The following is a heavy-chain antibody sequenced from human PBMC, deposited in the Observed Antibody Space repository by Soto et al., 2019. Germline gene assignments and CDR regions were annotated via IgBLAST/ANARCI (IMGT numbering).Heavy chain of an antibody. V-gene: IGHV3-33*01. Sequence: QVQLVESGGGVVQPGRSLRLSCAASGFTFSSYGMHWVRQAPGKGLEWVAVIWYDGSNKYYADSVKGRFTISRDNSKNTLYLQMNSLRAEDTAVYYCARDVAAAGLNWFDPWGRGTLVTVSS. CDR1: GFTFSSYG. D-gene: IGHD6-13*01. CDR3: ARDVAAAGLNWFDP. J-gene: IGHJ5*02. CDR2: IWYDGSNK.